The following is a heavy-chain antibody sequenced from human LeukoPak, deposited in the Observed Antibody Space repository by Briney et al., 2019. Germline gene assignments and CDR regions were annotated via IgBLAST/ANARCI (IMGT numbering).Heavy chain of an antibody. CDR2: IYYSGST. V-gene: IGHV4-59*08. Sequence: SETLSLTCTVSGGSISSYYRSWIRQPPGKGLEWIGYIYYSGSTNYNPSLKSRVTISVDTSKNQFSLKLSSVTAADTAVYYCARHRSSIAAAGWGGYYYYGMDVWGQGTTVTVSS. CDR3: ARHRSSIAAAGWGGYYYYGMDV. D-gene: IGHD6-13*01. CDR1: GGSISSYY. J-gene: IGHJ6*02.